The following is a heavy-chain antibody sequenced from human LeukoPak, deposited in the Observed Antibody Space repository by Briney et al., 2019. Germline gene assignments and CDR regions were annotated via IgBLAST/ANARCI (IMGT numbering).Heavy chain of an antibody. V-gene: IGHV4-34*01. CDR2: INHSGST. CDR3: ARGGDFEALPAV. J-gene: IGHJ6*02. CDR1: GGSFSGYY. Sequence: TSETLSLTCAVYGGSFSGYYWSWIRQPPGKGLEWIGEINHSGSTNYNPSLKSRVTISVDTSKNQFSLKLSSVTAADTAVYYCARGGDFEALPAVWGQGTTVTVSS. D-gene: IGHD3-3*01.